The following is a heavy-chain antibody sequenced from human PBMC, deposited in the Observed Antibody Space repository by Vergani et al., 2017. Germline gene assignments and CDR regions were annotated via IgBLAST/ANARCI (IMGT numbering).Heavy chain of an antibody. CDR1: GFTFSSYS. D-gene: IGHD4-17*01. V-gene: IGHV3-48*04. CDR2: ISSSSSTI. Sequence: EVQLVESGGGLVQPGGSLRLSCAASGFTFSSYSMNWVRQAPGKGLEWVSYISSSSSTIYYADSVKGRFTISRDNAKNSLYLQMNSLRAEDTAVYYCASSWLYYGDYRTYYYYGMDVWGQGTTVTVSS. CDR3: ASSWLYYGDYRTYYYYGMDV. J-gene: IGHJ6*02.